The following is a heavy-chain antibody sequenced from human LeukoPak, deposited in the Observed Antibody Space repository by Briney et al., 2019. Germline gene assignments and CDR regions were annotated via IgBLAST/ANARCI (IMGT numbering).Heavy chain of an antibody. D-gene: IGHD3-10*01. J-gene: IGHJ5*02. V-gene: IGHV3-23*01. Sequence: GGSLRLSCAASGFTFSSYAMSWVRQAPGKGLEWVSAISGSGGSTYYADSVKGRFTISRDNSKNTLYLQMNSLRAEDTAVYYCAKDPLLWFGEHPHTEIWLDPWGQGTLVTVSS. CDR1: GFTFSSYA. CDR3: AKDPLLWFGEHPHTEIWLDP. CDR2: ISGSGGST.